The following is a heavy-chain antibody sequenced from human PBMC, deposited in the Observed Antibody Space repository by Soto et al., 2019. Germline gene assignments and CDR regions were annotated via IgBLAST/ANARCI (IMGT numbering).Heavy chain of an antibody. Sequence: QVQLVESGGGVVQPGRSLRLSCAASGFTFNSYGIHWVRQAPGKGREWVAVISLDGSKTNYADSVKGRVTISRENSKDTVYLQMNSRRAEDTALYYCAKVTYYCSCSGYYVFVSWGQGTLVTVSS. CDR3: AKVTYYCSCSGYYVFVS. CDR2: ISLDGSKT. J-gene: IGHJ4*02. D-gene: IGHD3-22*01. V-gene: IGHV3-30*18. CDR1: GFTFNSYG.